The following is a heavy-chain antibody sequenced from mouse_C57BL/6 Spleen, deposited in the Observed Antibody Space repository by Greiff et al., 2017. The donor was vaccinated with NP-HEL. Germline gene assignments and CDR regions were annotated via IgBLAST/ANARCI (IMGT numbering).Heavy chain of an antibody. V-gene: IGHV5-17*01. Sequence: EVMLVESGGGLVKPGGSLKLSCAASGFTFSDYGMHWVRQAPEKGLEWVAYISSGSSTIYYADTVKGRFTISRDNAKNTLFLQMTSLRSEDTAMYDSAMPLGYGYYAMDYWGQGTSVTVSS. CDR2: ISSGSSTI. CDR1: GFTFSDYG. D-gene: IGHD2-2*01. CDR3: AMPLGYGYYAMDY. J-gene: IGHJ4*01.